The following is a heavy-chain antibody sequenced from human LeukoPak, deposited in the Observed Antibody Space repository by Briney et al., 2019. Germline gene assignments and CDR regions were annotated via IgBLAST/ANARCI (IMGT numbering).Heavy chain of an antibody. CDR2: IIAYNGNT. CDR3: ARDPAAAIDP. D-gene: IGHD6-25*01. CDR1: GYTFTSYG. Sequence: EASVKVSCKASGYTFTSYGISWVRQAPGQGLEWMGWIIAYNGNTNYAQKLQGRVTMTTDTSTSTAYMELSSLTSDDTAVYYCARDPAAAIDPWGQGTLVTVSS. V-gene: IGHV1-18*01. J-gene: IGHJ5*02.